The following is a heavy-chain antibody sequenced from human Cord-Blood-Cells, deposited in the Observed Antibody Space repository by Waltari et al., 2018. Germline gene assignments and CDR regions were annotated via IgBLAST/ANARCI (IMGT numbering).Heavy chain of an antibody. CDR3: VRDGQGGSYWFDP. CDR1: ESPVSRYC. CDR2: IKQDGSEK. V-gene: IGHV3-7*01. D-gene: IGHD1-26*01. J-gene: IGHJ5*02. Sequence: EVQLVESGGGLVQPGGSLGLSCAASESPVSRYCRRWARQAPGKGLEWVANIKQDGSEKYYVDSVKGRFTISRDNAKNSLYLQMNSLRAEDTAVYYCVRDGQGGSYWFDPWGQGTLVTVSS.